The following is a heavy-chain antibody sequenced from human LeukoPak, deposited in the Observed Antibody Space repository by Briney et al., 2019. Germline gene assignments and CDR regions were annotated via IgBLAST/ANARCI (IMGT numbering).Heavy chain of an antibody. Sequence: LLGGSLRLSCAASGFTFSSYWMSWVRQAPGKGLEWVANIKQDGSEKYYVDSVKGRFTISRDNAKNSLYLQMNSLRAEDTAVYYCARLRGYSYGKLDYWGQGTLVTVSS. V-gene: IGHV3-7*01. J-gene: IGHJ4*02. CDR1: GFTFSSYW. D-gene: IGHD5-18*01. CDR2: IKQDGSEK. CDR3: ARLRGYSYGKLDY.